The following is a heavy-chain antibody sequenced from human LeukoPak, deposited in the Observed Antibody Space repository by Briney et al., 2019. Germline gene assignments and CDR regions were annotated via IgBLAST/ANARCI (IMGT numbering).Heavy chain of an antibody. CDR2: IYYSGST. CDR3: ARHEDIVVVPAANPTPYYFDY. CDR1: GGSISSSSYY. V-gene: IGHV4-39*01. D-gene: IGHD2-2*01. Sequence: PSETLSLTCTVSGGSISSSSYYWGWIRQPPGKGLEWIGSIYYSGSTYYNPFLKSRVTISVDTSKNQFSLKLSSVTAADTAVYYCARHEDIVVVPAANPTPYYFDYWGQGTLVTVSS. J-gene: IGHJ4*02.